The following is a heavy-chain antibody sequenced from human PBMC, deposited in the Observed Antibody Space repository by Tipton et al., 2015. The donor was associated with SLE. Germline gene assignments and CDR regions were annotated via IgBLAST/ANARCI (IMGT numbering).Heavy chain of an antibody. D-gene: IGHD1-26*01. Sequence: SLRLSCAASGFTFGDYAMSWVRQAPGKGLEWVGFIRSRAYSGTIQYAASVKGRFTISRDDSKSIAYLQMNSLKTEDTAVYYCTRDLWGWGQGTLVTVSS. V-gene: IGHV3-49*04. CDR1: GFTFGDYA. CDR3: TRDLWG. J-gene: IGHJ1*01. CDR2: IRSRAYSGTI.